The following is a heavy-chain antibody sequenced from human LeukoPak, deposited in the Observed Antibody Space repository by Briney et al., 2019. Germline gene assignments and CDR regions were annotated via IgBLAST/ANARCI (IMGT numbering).Heavy chain of an antibody. V-gene: IGHV1-69*04. Sequence: SVKVSCKASGGTFSSYAISWVRQAPGQGLEWMGRIIPILGIANYAQKFQGRVTITADKSTSTAYMELSSLRSEDTAVYYCARVPYGGDYYFDYWGQGTLVTVSS. CDR2: IIPILGIA. J-gene: IGHJ4*02. CDR1: GGTFSSYA. D-gene: IGHD4-17*01. CDR3: ARVPYGGDYYFDY.